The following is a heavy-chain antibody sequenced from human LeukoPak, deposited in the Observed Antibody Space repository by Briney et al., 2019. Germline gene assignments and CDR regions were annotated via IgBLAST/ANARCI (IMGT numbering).Heavy chain of an antibody. CDR1: RLSFSTYA. D-gene: IGHD3-22*01. V-gene: IGHV3-23*01. CDR2: FRIIDGNT. CDR3: VKRPEYTSGDFPFEH. J-gene: IGHJ4*02. Sequence: GGSLRLSCAASRLSFSTYARNYLMSWVRQAPGKGLEWVSTFRIIDGNTYYPDSVKGRFTISRDNSNNILYLQMNSLRAEDTALYHCVKRPEYTSGDFPFEHWGQGTQVTVSA.